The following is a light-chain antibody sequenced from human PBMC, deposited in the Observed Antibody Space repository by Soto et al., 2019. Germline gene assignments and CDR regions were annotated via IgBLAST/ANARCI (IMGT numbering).Light chain of an antibody. CDR2: GAS. CDR3: QQYGGSVPIT. V-gene: IGKV3-20*01. Sequence: EIVLTQSPGTLSLSPGERATLSCRASQSVSSAYLAWYQQKPGQAPRLLISGASSRATGIPDTFSGSGSGTDFSLTISGLEPEDFAVYYCQQYGGSVPITFGQGTRLDIK. J-gene: IGKJ5*01. CDR1: QSVSSAY.